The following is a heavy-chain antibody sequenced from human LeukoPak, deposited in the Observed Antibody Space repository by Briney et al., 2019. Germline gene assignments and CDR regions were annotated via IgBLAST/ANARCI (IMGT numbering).Heavy chain of an antibody. V-gene: IGHV3-9*01. Sequence: GRSLRLSCAASGFTFDDYAMPWVRQAPGKGLEWVSGISWNSGSIGYADSVKGRFTISRDNAKNSLYLQMNSLRAEDTALYYCAKWRYGMDVWGQGTTVTVSS. CDR3: AKWRYGMDV. CDR2: ISWNSGSI. CDR1: GFTFDDYA. J-gene: IGHJ6*02.